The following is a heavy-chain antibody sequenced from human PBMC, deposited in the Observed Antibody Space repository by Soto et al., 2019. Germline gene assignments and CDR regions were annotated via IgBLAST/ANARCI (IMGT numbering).Heavy chain of an antibody. CDR2: ISATGGGT. CDR3: AKDRRAGGNSAFYFDF. D-gene: IGHD3-16*01. J-gene: IGHJ4*02. V-gene: IGHV3-23*01. CDR1: GFIFSNYG. Sequence: PGGALRLSCAASGFIFSNYGMHWVRQAPGKGLEWVSLISATGGGTYYADSVKGRFTISRDNSHNTLYLQVHSLTAEDTAVYYCAKDRRAGGNSAFYFDFWGQGAQVTVSS.